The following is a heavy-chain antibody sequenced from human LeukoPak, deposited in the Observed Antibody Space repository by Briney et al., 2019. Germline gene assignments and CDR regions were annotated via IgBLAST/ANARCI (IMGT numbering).Heavy chain of an antibody. V-gene: IGHV3-30-3*02. J-gene: IGHJ4*02. D-gene: IGHD3-10*01. Sequence: GRSLRLSCAATGVTFSNYAIHWGRQAPGKGLEWVAFISDDGSRQHYADSVKGRFTISRDNSKNTLNLQMNSLRAEDTAVYYCVKLRTGTYTLDYWGQGTLVTVSS. CDR3: VKLRTGTYTLDY. CDR1: GVTFSNYA. CDR2: ISDDGSRQ.